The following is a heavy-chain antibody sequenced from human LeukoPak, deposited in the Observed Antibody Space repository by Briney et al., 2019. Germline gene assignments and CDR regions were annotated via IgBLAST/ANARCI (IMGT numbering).Heavy chain of an antibody. CDR1: GFTFSSYW. J-gene: IGHJ3*02. D-gene: IGHD2-8*01. CDR2: INSDGSST. V-gene: IGHV3-74*01. CDR3: ARSSYCTNGVCSIYDAFDI. Sequence: GGSLRLSCAASGFTFSSYWMHWVRHAPGKGLVWVSRINSDGSSTSYADSVKGRFTISRDNAKNTLYLQMNSLRAEDTAVYYCARSSYCTNGVCSIYDAFDIWGQGTMVTVSS.